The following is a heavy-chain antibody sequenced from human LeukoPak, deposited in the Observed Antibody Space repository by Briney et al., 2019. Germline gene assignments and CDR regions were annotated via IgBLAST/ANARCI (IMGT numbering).Heavy chain of an antibody. D-gene: IGHD3-9*01. V-gene: IGHV1-2*02. CDR2: INPNSGGT. CDR3: ARAKKYYDILTALSRAYFDY. J-gene: IGHJ4*02. Sequence: ASVKVSCKASGYTFTGYYMHWVRQAPGQGLEWMGWINPNSGGTNYAQKFQGRVTMTTDTSTSTAYMELRSLRSDDTAVYYCARAKKYYDILTALSRAYFDYWGQGTLVTVSS. CDR1: GYTFTGYY.